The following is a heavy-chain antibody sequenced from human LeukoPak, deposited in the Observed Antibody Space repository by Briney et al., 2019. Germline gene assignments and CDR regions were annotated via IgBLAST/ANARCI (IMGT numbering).Heavy chain of an antibody. D-gene: IGHD6-19*01. Sequence: GRSLRLSCAASGFTFDDYAMHWGRQAPGKGLEWVSGISWNSGSIGYADSVKGRFTISRDNAKNSLYLQMNSLRAEDTALYYCAKAVAGYYYYYGMDVWGQGTTVTVSS. CDR1: GFTFDDYA. CDR2: ISWNSGSI. V-gene: IGHV3-9*01. CDR3: AKAVAGYYYYYGMDV. J-gene: IGHJ6*02.